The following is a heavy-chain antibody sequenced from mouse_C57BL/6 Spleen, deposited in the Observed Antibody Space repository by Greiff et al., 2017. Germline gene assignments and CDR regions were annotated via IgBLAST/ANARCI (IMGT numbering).Heavy chain of an antibody. CDR3: ARTYGYDEGYAMDY. D-gene: IGHD2-2*01. J-gene: IGHJ4*01. CDR1: GFSLTSYG. Sequence: QVQLKESGPGLVQPSQSLSITCTVSGFSLTSYGVHWVRQSPGKGLEWLGVIWSGGSTDYNAAFISRLSISKDNSKSQVFFKMNSLQADDTAIYYCARTYGYDEGYAMDYWGQGTSVTVSS. CDR2: IWSGGST. V-gene: IGHV2-2*01.